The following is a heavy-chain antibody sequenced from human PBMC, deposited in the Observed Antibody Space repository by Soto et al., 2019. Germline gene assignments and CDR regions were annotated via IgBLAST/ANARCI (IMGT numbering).Heavy chain of an antibody. D-gene: IGHD6-6*01. CDR3: AKDSFSSSSGGVDY. CDR1: GLNFVDYA. J-gene: IGHJ4*02. CDR2: ISWNSGSI. V-gene: IGHV3-9*01. Sequence: SMRLSCAAGGLNFVDYAMHWVRKAPGKGLEWVSGISWNSGSIGYADSVKGRFTISRDNAKNSLYLQMNSLRAEDTALYYCAKDSFSSSSGGVDYWGQGTLVTVSS.